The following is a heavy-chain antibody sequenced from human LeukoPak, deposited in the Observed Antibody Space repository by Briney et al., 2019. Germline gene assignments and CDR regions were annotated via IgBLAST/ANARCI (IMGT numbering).Heavy chain of an antibody. CDR1: LYIFISYN. Sequence: ASLKFSWKASLYIFISYNINWGRQVPGQGLEWLGWMNPNSGNTGYAEKFQGRVTITRNTSINTAYMELSSLRYEDTAVYYCARYSGYDYALGDWGKGTLVTVPQ. CDR2: MNPNSGNT. J-gene: IGHJ4*02. V-gene: IGHV1-8*03. D-gene: IGHD5-12*01. CDR3: ARYSGYDYALGD.